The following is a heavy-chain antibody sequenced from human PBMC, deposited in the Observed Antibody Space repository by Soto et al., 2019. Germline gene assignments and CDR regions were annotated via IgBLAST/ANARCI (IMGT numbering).Heavy chain of an antibody. Sequence: PEETLSLTCTVSGGSISSSSYYWGWIRQTPGKGQEWIGSIYYSGSTYYNPSLKSRVTISVDTSKNQFSLKLSSVTAADTAVYYCARQSGDPTTLYYYYYYMDVWGKGTTVTVSS. CDR3: ARQSGDPTTLYYYYYYMDV. V-gene: IGHV4-39*01. CDR2: IYYSGST. CDR1: GGSISSSSYY. D-gene: IGHD4-17*01. J-gene: IGHJ6*03.